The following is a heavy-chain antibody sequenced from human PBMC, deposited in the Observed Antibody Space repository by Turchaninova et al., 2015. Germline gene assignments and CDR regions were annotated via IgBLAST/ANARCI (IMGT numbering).Heavy chain of an antibody. V-gene: IGHV4-30-4*01. CDR2: IYYSGST. Sequence: QVQLQESGPGLVKPSPTLSPTRTVPGGAISSGDYSWGWIRQPPGKGLEWIGYIYYSGSTYYNPSLKSRVTISVDTSKNQFSLKLSSVTAADTAVYYCARATTGVAAIFDYWGQGTLVTVSS. CDR3: ARATTGVAAIFDY. CDR1: GGAISSGDYS. J-gene: IGHJ4*02. D-gene: IGHD1-1*01.